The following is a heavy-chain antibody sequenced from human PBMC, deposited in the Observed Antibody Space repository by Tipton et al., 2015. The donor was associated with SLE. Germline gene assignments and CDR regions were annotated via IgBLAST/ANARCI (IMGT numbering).Heavy chain of an antibody. Sequence: TLSLTCTVSGGSIRSGGYYWSWIRQPPGKGLEWIGYIYYSGSTHYNPSLKSRVTISVDTSKNQFSLKLSSVTAADTAVYYCARDRGYSGYARWFDPWGQGTLVTVSS. D-gene: IGHD5-12*01. CDR2: IYYSGST. CDR3: ARDRGYSGYARWFDP. CDR1: GGSIRSGGYY. V-gene: IGHV4-30-4*01. J-gene: IGHJ5*02.